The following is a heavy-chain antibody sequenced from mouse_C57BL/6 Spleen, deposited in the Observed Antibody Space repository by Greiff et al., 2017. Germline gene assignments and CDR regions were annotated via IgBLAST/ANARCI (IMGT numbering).Heavy chain of an antibody. V-gene: IGHV1-22*01. J-gene: IGHJ3*01. Sequence: VQLQQSGPELVKPGASVKMSCKASGYTFTDYNMHWVKQSHGKSLEWIGYINPNNGGTSYNQKFKGKATLTVNKSSSTAYMELRSLTSEDSAVYYCARGSYGSSWFAYWGQGTLVTVSA. D-gene: IGHD1-1*01. CDR3: ARGSYGSSWFAY. CDR2: INPNNGGT. CDR1: GYTFTDYN.